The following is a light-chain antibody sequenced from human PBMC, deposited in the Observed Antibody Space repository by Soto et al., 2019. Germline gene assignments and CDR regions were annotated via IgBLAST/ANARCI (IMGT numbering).Light chain of an antibody. CDR2: DVT. Sequence: QSVLTQPASVSGSPGQSITISCTGTSSDVGAYDFVSWYQHYPGKAPKLVTVDVTHRPPGISDRFSGSKSANTASLTISGLQAEDEAFYYCSSYTTRSTLVFGGGTKVTVL. CDR1: SSDVGAYDF. V-gene: IGLV2-14*01. J-gene: IGLJ1*01. CDR3: SSYTTRSTLV.